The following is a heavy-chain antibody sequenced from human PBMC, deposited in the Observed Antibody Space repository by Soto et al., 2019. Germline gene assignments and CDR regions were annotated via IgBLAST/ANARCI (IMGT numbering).Heavy chain of an antibody. D-gene: IGHD2-2*01. CDR3: ARWEPDNRVPAAIGY. CDR2: IYYSGST. Sequence: SETLSLTCTVSGGSISSGGYYWSWIRQHPGKGLEWIGYIYYSGSTYYNPSLKSRVTISVDTSKNQFSLKLSSVTAADTAVYYCARWEPDNRVPAAIGYWGQGTLVTVSS. J-gene: IGHJ4*02. V-gene: IGHV4-31*03. CDR1: GGSISSGGYY.